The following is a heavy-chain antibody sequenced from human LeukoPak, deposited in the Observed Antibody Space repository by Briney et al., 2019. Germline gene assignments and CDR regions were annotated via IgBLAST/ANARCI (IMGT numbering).Heavy chain of an antibody. CDR3: ARDLPVVPTHFDY. V-gene: IGHV1-2*02. CDR1: GYTFTGYY. CDR2: INPKSGGT. J-gene: IGHJ4*02. D-gene: IGHD4-23*01. Sequence: ASVKVSCKASGYTFTGYYMHWVRQAPGQGREWMGWINPKSGGTNYAQKFQGRVTMTRDTSISTAYMELSRLRSDDTAVYYCARDLPVVPTHFDYWGQGTLVTVSS.